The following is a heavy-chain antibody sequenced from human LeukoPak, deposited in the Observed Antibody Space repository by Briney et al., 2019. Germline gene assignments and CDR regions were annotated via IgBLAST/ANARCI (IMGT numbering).Heavy chain of an antibody. J-gene: IGHJ4*02. D-gene: IGHD1-1*01. CDR3: ARLEIGFDY. V-gene: IGHV3-23*01. CDR2: ISGSGGST. CDR1: GFTFSSYA. Sequence: GGSLRLSCAASGFTFSSYAMSWVRQAPGKGQEWVSAISGSGGSTYYADSVKGRFTISRDNSKNTLYRQMNSLRAEDTAVYCCARLEIGFDYWGQGTLVTVSS.